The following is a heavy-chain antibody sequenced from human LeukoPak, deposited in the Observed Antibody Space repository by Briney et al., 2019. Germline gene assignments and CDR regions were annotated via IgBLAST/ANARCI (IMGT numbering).Heavy chain of an antibody. CDR3: ARDHKLQVVPAATPDAFDI. J-gene: IGHJ3*02. CDR2: ISGSGGST. CDR1: GFTFSSYA. Sequence: GGSLGLSCAASGFTFSSYAMSWVRQAPGKGLEWVSAISGSGGSTYYADSVKGRFTISRDNSKNTLYLQMNSLRAEDTAVYYCARDHKLQVVPAATPDAFDIWGQGTMVTVSS. D-gene: IGHD2-2*01. V-gene: IGHV3-23*01.